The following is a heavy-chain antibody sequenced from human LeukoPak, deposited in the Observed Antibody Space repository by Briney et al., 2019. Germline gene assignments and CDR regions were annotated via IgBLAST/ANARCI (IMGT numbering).Heavy chain of an antibody. CDR1: GGSISSSSYY. D-gene: IGHD6-19*01. CDR2: IYYSGST. CDR3: AREFRGWSRIDY. Sequence: SETLSLTCTVSGGSISSSSYYWGWIRQPPGKGLEWIGSIYYSGSTYYNPSLKSRVTISVDTSKNQFSLKLSSVTAADTAVYYCAREFRGWSRIDYWGQGTLVTVSS. J-gene: IGHJ4*02. V-gene: IGHV4-39*07.